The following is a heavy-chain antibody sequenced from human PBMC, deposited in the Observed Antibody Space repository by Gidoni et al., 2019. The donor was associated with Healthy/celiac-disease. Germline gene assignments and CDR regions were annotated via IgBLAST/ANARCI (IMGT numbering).Heavy chain of an antibody. Sequence: QVQLQQWGAGLLKPSETLSLTCAVYGGSFSGYYWSWIRQPPGKGLEWIGEIKHSGSTNYNPSLKSRVTISVDTSKNQFSLKLSSVTAADTAVYYCARGGRGYWYFDLWGRGTLVTVSS. D-gene: IGHD3-10*01. CDR2: IKHSGST. V-gene: IGHV4-34*01. CDR3: ARGGRGYWYFDL. CDR1: GGSFSGYY. J-gene: IGHJ2*01.